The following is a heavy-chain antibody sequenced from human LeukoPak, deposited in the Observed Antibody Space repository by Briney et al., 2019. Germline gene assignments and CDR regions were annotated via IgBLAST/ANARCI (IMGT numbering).Heavy chain of an antibody. CDR3: ARGRRWDLLVSLIDASDI. CDR1: GFSVSSNF. CDR2: IFSGGST. V-gene: IGHV3-53*01. Sequence: GGSLRLSCAASGFSVSSNFMTWVRQAPGKGLEWVSVIFSGGSTYYADSVKGRFTISRDNSKNTLYLQMNSLRAEDTAVYYCARGRRWDLLVSLIDASDIWGLGTMVTVSS. J-gene: IGHJ3*02. D-gene: IGHD1-26*01.